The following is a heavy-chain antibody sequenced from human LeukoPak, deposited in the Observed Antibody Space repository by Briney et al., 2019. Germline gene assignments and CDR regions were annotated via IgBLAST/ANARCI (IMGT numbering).Heavy chain of an antibody. Sequence: PGGSLRLSCAASGFAFNTYWMHWVRQAPGKGLERVSRIRGDGTNPIYADSVKGRFTISRDNAKNTLYLQMNSLRAEDTAVYYCARDTYYAPFDPWGQGTLVTVSS. V-gene: IGHV3-74*01. CDR1: GFAFNTYW. CDR3: ARDTYYAPFDP. CDR2: IRGDGTNP. J-gene: IGHJ5*02. D-gene: IGHD2/OR15-2a*01.